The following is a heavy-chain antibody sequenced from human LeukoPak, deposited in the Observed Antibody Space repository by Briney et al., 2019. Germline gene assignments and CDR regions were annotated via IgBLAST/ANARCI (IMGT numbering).Heavy chain of an antibody. J-gene: IGHJ5*01. V-gene: IGHV4-59*01. CDR3: ARVGLYGNWLAP. CDR1: GGSISSYY. D-gene: IGHD2-15*01. CDR2: IYYSGST. Sequence: SETLSLTCTVSGGSISSYYWSWIRQPPGKGLEWIGYIYYSGSTNYNPSLKSRVTISVNTSKNQFSLKLRSVTAADTAVHYRARVGLYGNWLAPWGKEPWSPSPQ.